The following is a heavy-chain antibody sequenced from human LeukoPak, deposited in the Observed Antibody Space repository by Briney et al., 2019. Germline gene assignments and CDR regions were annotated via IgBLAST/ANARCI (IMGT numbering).Heavy chain of an antibody. CDR1: GGSISSSSSY. Sequence: SETLSLTCTVSGGSISSSSSYWGWVRQPPGMGLEWIGSIYYSGSTYYNPSLKSRVTISVDTSKNQFSLRLSSVTATDTAVYYCARRAYSGSYFYFDSWGQGTLVTVSS. D-gene: IGHD1-26*01. V-gene: IGHV4-39*01. J-gene: IGHJ4*02. CDR3: ARRAYSGSYFYFDS. CDR2: IYYSGST.